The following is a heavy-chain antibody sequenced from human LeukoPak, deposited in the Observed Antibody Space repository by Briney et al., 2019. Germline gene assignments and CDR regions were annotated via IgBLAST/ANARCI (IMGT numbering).Heavy chain of an antibody. J-gene: IGHJ4*02. D-gene: IGHD2-2*01. CDR3: ARVVSSTSWIPYYFDY. CDR2: IYYSGST. V-gene: IGHV4-59*11. CDR1: GGSISSHY. Sequence: PSETLSLTCTVSGGSISSHYWSWIRQPPGKGLEWTGYIYYSGSTNYNPSLKSRVTISVDTSKNQFSLKLSSVTAADTAVYYCARVVSSTSWIPYYFDYWGQGTLVTASS.